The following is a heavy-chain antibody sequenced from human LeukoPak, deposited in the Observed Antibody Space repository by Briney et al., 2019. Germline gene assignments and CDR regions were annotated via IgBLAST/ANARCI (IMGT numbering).Heavy chain of an antibody. CDR3: ARDRAWNYFDY. CDR2: ISYDGSTK. Sequence: GGSLRLSCAASGFTFSNYAMHWVRQAPGKGLEWVAVISYDGSTKYYADSVKGRFTISRDNSKNTLYLQMNSLRAEDTAVYYCARDRAWNYFDYWGQGTLVTVSS. CDR1: GFTFSNYA. J-gene: IGHJ4*02. V-gene: IGHV3-30*04. D-gene: IGHD3-3*01.